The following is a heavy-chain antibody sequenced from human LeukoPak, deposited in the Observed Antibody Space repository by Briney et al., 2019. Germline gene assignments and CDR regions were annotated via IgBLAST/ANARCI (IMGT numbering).Heavy chain of an antibody. J-gene: IGHJ3*02. Sequence: SETLSLTCSVSGGSINSSPYYWAWIRQPPGKGLEWVGSISHSGTTYYSPSLESRVTVLQDASENQFSLILTSLTVADTAVYYCARVDFPDAFDIWGQGTRVTVSS. CDR1: GGSINSSPYY. CDR3: ARVDFPDAFDI. CDR2: ISHSGTT. V-gene: IGHV4-39*07.